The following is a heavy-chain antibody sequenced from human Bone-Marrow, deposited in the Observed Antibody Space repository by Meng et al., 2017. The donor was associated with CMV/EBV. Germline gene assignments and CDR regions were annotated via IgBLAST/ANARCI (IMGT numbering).Heavy chain of an antibody. D-gene: IGHD1-20*01. V-gene: IGHV3-7*01. Sequence: GESLKISCAASGFTFSSYWMTWVRQAPGKGLEWVANIKEDGSEIYYVDSVKGRFTISRDNAKNSLYLQMNSLRAEDTAVYYCATGVYHWDYWGQGYLVPVSS. J-gene: IGHJ4*02. CDR3: ATGVYHWDY. CDR1: GFTFSSYW. CDR2: IKEDGSEI.